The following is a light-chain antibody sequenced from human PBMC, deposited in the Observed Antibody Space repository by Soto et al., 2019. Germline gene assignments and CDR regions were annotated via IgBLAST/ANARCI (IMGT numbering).Light chain of an antibody. CDR3: MQALQTLLT. Sequence: ILMTQSPLSLPVTPGEPASISCRSSQSLLHSNGYNYLDWYLQKPGQSPQLLTYLGSNRASGVPDRFSGSGSGTDFTLKISRVEAEDVGVYYCMQALQTLLTFGGGTKVDIK. CDR1: QSLLHSNGYNY. J-gene: IGKJ4*01. V-gene: IGKV2-28*01. CDR2: LGS.